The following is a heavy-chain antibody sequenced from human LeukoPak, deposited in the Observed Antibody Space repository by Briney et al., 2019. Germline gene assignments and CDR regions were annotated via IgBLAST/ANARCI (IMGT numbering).Heavy chain of an antibody. CDR1: GYTFTGYY. Sequence: ASVKVSCKASGYTFTGYYMHWVRQAPGQGLEWMGWINPNSGGTNYAQKFQGRVTMTRGTYISTAYMELGSLRSDDTAVYYCARDLRAAAGKLYYFDYWGQGTLVTVSS. CDR3: ARDLRAAAGKLYYFDY. D-gene: IGHD6-13*01. V-gene: IGHV1-2*02. CDR2: INPNSGGT. J-gene: IGHJ4*02.